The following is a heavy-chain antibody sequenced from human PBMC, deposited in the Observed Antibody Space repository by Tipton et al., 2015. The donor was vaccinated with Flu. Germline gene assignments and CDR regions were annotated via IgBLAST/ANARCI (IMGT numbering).Heavy chain of an antibody. J-gene: IGHJ3*02. Sequence: TLSLTCAVYGGSFSGYYWSWIRQPPGKGLEWIGEINHSGSTNYNPSLKSRVTISVDTSKNQFSLKLSSVTAADTAVYYCARFTKQLWRARKGAFDIWGQGTMVTVSS. CDR1: GGSFSGYY. CDR2: INHSGST. CDR3: ARFTKQLWRARKGAFDI. D-gene: IGHD6-6*01. V-gene: IGHV4-34*01.